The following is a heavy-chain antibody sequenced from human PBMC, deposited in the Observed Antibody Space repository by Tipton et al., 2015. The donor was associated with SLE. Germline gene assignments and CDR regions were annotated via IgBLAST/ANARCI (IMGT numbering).Heavy chain of an antibody. CDR1: SYSIYNGFY. Sequence: TLSLTCSVSSYSIYNGFYWGWIRQSPGKGLEWIGEVNHSGSTNYNPSLMGRVTISVDTSKAQFSLILRSVTAADTAVYYCARGREREQWLAPQGLDFWGQGIRVTVSS. V-gene: IGHV4-34*01. CDR2: VNHSGST. D-gene: IGHD6-19*01. CDR3: ARGREREQWLAPQGLDF. J-gene: IGHJ4*02.